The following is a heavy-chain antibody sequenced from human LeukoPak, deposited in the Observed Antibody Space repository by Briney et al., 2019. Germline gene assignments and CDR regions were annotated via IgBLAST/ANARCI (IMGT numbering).Heavy chain of an antibody. CDR3: ARRLTQYDCFDP. J-gene: IGHJ5*02. CDR2: INHSGST. V-gene: IGHV4-34*01. CDR1: GRSFSGYY. D-gene: IGHD2-2*01. Sequence: SETLSPTCAVYGRSFSGYYWSWIRQPPGKGLEWIGEINHSGSTNYNPSLKSRVTISVDTSKNQFSLKLSSVTAADTAVYYCARRLTQYDCFDPWGQGILVTVSS.